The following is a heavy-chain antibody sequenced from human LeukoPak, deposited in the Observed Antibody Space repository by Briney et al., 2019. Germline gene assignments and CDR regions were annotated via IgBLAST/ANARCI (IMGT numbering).Heavy chain of an antibody. Sequence: SETLSLTCTVSGGSISSHYWSWIRQPPGKGLEWIGYIYYSGSTNYNPSLKSRVTISVDTSKNQFSLKLSSVTAADTAVYYCARLDSSGSYALDVWGQGTTVTVSS. CDR3: ARLDSSGSYALDV. J-gene: IGHJ6*02. CDR2: IYYSGST. V-gene: IGHV4-59*08. D-gene: IGHD3-22*01. CDR1: GGSISSHY.